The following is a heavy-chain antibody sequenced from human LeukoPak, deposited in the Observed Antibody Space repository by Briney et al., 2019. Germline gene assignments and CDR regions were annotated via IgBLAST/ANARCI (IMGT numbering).Heavy chain of an antibody. D-gene: IGHD4-11*01. Sequence: GGSLRLSCAASGFIFSSYWMHWVRHAPGKGLAWVSRINTDGSSTSYADSVKGRFTISRDNAKNTLYLQMNSLRAEDTAVYYCARGVAGFTGLDYWGQGTLVTVSS. J-gene: IGHJ4*02. CDR1: GFIFSSYW. V-gene: IGHV3-74*01. CDR2: INTDGSST. CDR3: ARGVAGFTGLDY.